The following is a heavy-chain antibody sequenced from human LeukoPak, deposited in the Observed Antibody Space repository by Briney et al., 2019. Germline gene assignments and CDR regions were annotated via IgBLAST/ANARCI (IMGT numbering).Heavy chain of an antibody. CDR1: GFTFSSYD. D-gene: IGHD3-22*01. J-gene: IGHJ4*02. CDR3: ARARYYYDSSGYYYPLRPNYFDY. CDR2: IGTAGDT. V-gene: IGHV3-13*01. Sequence: HPGGSLRLSCAASGFTFSSYDMHWVRQATGKGLEWVSAIGTAGDTYYPGSVKGRFTISRENAKNSLYLQMNSLRAGDTAVYYCARARYYYDSSGYYYPLRPNYFDYWGQGTLVTVSS.